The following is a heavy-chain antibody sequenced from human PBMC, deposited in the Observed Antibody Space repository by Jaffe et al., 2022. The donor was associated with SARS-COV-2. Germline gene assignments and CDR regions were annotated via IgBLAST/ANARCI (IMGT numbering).Heavy chain of an antibody. J-gene: IGHJ6*02. CDR2: ISYDGSNK. V-gene: IGHV3-30-3*01. CDR1: GFTFSSYA. Sequence: QVQLVESGGGVVQPGRSLRLSCAASGFTFSSYAMHWVRQAPGKGLEWVAVISYDGSNKYYADSVKGRFTISRDNSKNTLYLQMNSLRAEDTAVYYCARCERRSSWYGGRDYYYYYGMDVWGQGTTVTVSS. D-gene: IGHD6-13*01. CDR3: ARCERRSSWYGGRDYYYYYGMDV.